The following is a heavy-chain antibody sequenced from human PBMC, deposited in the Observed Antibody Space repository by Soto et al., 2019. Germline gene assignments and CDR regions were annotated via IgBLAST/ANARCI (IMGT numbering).Heavy chain of an antibody. CDR1: GFTVSSNY. Sequence: GSLRLYCAASGFTVSSNYMSWVRQAPGKGLEWVSVIYSGGSTYYADSVKGRFTISRDNSKNTLYLQMNSLRAEDTAVYYCARISYSYGTYYYYYYGMDVWGQGTTVTVSS. CDR3: ARISYSYGTYYYYYYGMDV. D-gene: IGHD5-18*01. V-gene: IGHV3-53*01. J-gene: IGHJ6*02. CDR2: IYSGGST.